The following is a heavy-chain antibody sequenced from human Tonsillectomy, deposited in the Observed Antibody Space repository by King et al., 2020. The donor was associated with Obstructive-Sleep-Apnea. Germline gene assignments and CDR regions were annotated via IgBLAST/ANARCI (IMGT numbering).Heavy chain of an antibody. D-gene: IGHD3-10*01. CDR3: ARDLYYGSGSPYYFEY. J-gene: IGHJ4*02. CDR1: GVTFISYP. V-gene: IGHV3-48*04. CDR2: ISSSSSTI. Sequence: VQLVESGGGLVQPGGSLRLSCAASGVTFISYPMNWVRQAPGKGLEWVSYISSSSSTIYHADSVKGRFTISRDNAKNSLYLQMNSLRAEDTAVYYCARDLYYGSGSPYYFEYWGQGTLVTVSS.